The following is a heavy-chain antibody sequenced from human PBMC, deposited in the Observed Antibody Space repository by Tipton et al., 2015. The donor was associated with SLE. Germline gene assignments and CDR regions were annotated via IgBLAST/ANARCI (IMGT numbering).Heavy chain of an antibody. CDR2: IYTSGST. D-gene: IGHD6-19*01. J-gene: IGHJ6*02. V-gene: IGHV4-4*07. CDR3: ARGRAVAGPPYYYYGMDV. Sequence: TLSLTCTVSGGSISSYYWSWIRQPAGKGLEWIGRIYTSGSTNYNPSLKSRVTMSVDTSKNQFSLKLSSVTAADTAVYYCARGRAVAGPPYYYYGMDVWGQGTTVTVSS. CDR1: GGSISSYY.